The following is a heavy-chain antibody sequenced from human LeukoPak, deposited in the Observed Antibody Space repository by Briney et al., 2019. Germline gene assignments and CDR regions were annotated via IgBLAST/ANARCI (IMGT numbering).Heavy chain of an antibody. CDR2: IYTSGST. D-gene: IGHD3-22*01. J-gene: IGHJ6*03. Sequence: SETLSLTCTVSGGSISSYYWSWIRQPAGKGLEWIGRIYTSGSTNYNPSLKSRVTMSVDTSKNQFSLKLSSVTAADTAVYYCARERSPYYDSSGIGNNGYYYYYMDVWGKGTTVTVSS. V-gene: IGHV4-4*07. CDR3: ARERSPYYDSSGIGNNGYYYYYMDV. CDR1: GGSISSYY.